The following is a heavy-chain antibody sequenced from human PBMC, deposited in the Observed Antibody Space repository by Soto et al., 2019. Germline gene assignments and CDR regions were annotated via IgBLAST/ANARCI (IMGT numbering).Heavy chain of an antibody. Sequence: PGGSLRLSCAASGFTFSSYAMHWVRQAPSKGLEWVRVIWYDGSNKYYADSVKGRFTISRDNSKNTLYLQRNSQRAEDTAVYYRARDLVGYYGSGRQPPYYYNGMDVGVQGTTVTVSS. V-gene: IGHV3-33*01. CDR1: GFTFSSYA. D-gene: IGHD3-10*01. J-gene: IGHJ6*02. CDR2: IWYDGSNK. CDR3: ARDLVGYYGSGRQPPYYYNGMDV.